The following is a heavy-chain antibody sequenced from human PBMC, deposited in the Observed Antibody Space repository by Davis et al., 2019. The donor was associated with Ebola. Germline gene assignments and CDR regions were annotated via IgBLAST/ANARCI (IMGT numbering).Heavy chain of an antibody. CDR1: GFTFSSYW. Sequence: GESLKISCAASGFTFSSYWMSWVRQAPGKGLEWVSSISSSSSYIYYADSVKGRFTISRDNAKNSLYLQMNSLRAEDTAVYYCAREIGPSYFDYWGQGTLVTVSS. D-gene: IGHD2/OR15-2a*01. CDR2: ISSSSSYI. J-gene: IGHJ4*02. CDR3: AREIGPSYFDY. V-gene: IGHV3-21*01.